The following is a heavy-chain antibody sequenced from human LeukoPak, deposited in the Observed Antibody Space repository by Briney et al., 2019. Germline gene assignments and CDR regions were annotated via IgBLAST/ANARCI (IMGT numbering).Heavy chain of an antibody. CDR1: GYTFTGYY. V-gene: IGHV1-2*06. D-gene: IGHD3-10*01. CDR3: ARVKRLWFGELLSNDAFDI. J-gene: IGHJ3*02. Sequence: ASVKVSCKASGYTFTGYYMHWVRQAPGQGLEWMGRINPNSGGTNYAQKFRGRVTMTRDTSISTAYMELSRLRSDDTAVYYCARVKRLWFGELLSNDAFDIWGQGTMVTVSS. CDR2: INPNSGGT.